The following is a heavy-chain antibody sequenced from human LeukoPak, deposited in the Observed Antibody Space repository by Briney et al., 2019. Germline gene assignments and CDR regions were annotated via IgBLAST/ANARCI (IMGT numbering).Heavy chain of an antibody. CDR1: GYTLTELS. V-gene: IGHV1-18*01. D-gene: IGHD2-15*01. J-gene: IGHJ6*03. CDR3: ARAFSHIVVAHTPAPVYYYMDV. Sequence: GASVTVSFKVSGYTLTELSMHWVRQAPGKGLEWMGWISAYNGNTNYAQKLQGRVTMTTDTSTSTAYMELRSLRSDDTAVYYCARAFSHIVVAHTPAPVYYYMDVWGKGTTVTISS. CDR2: ISAYNGNT.